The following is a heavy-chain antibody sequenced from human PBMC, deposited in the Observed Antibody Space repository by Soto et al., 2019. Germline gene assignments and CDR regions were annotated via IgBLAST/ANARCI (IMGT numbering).Heavy chain of an antibody. CDR3: ARDVSSSIDC. J-gene: IGHJ4*02. V-gene: IGHV1-3*01. CDR2: INAGNGDT. CDR1: GYTFTAYA. D-gene: IGHD6-6*01. Sequence: ASVKVCCKASGYTFTAYALHWVRQAPGHRLEWMGWINAGNGDTKYSQKFQDRVTITRDTSASIAYMEMSRLRSEDTTVYYCARDVSSSIDCWGQGTLVTVSS.